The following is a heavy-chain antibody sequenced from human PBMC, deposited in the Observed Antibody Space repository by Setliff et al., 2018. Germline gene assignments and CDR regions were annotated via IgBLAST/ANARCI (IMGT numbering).Heavy chain of an antibody. V-gene: IGHV4-4*08. CDR1: GVSVSRHY. Sequence: SETLSLTCIVSGVSVSRHYWSWIRQPPGKTLEWIGHIYTRGSTNYNPSLRTRVSISVDTSKNHFSLRLSSVTAADTAVYYCLRIRLVPHGHSWGQGTLVTVSS. CDR2: IYTRGST. D-gene: IGHD2-15*01. CDR3: LRIRLVPHGHS. J-gene: IGHJ4*02.